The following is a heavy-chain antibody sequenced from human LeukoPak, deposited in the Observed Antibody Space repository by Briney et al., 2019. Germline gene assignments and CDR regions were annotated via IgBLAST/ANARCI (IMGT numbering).Heavy chain of an antibody. V-gene: IGHV3-23*01. CDR1: GFTFSSYA. Sequence: GGSLRLSCAASGFTFSSYAMSWVRQAPGKGLEWVSAISGSGGSTYYADSVKGRFTISRDNSKNTLYLQMNSLRAEDMAVYYCAKVMTRTMVRGVPPSDYWGQGTLVTVSS. J-gene: IGHJ4*02. CDR2: ISGSGGST. CDR3: AKVMTRTMVRGVPPSDY. D-gene: IGHD3-10*01.